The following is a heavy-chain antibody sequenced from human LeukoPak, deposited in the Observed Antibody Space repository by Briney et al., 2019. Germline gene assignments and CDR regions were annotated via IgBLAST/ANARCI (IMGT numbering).Heavy chain of an antibody. D-gene: IGHD2-15*01. J-gene: IGHJ4*02. V-gene: IGHV4-4*02. CDR3: ARHGSYSLAF. CDR1: GFTFNSYAM. Sequence: GSLRLSCAASGFTFNSYAMSWVRQPPGKGLEWIGQIFYIGSAHYNPSFESRVIMSIDNSRNQLSLRFNSVTAADTAVYYCARHGSYSLAFWGQGALVTVSS. CDR2: IFYIGSA.